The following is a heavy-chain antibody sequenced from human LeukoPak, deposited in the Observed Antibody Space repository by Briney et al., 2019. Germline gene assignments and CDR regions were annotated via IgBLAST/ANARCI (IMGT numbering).Heavy chain of an antibody. J-gene: IGHJ4*02. V-gene: IGHV3-23*01. D-gene: IGHD4-17*01. Sequence: GGSLKLSCAASGFTFSSYAMSWVRQAPGKGLEWVSAISGSGGSTYYADSVKGRFTISRDNSKNTLYLQMNSLRAEDTAVYYCARAHDYGDSDYWGQGTLVTVSS. CDR1: GFTFSSYA. CDR2: ISGSGGST. CDR3: ARAHDYGDSDY.